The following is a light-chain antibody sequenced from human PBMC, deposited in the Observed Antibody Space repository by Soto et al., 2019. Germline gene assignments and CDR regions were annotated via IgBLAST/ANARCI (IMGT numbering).Light chain of an antibody. CDR1: QSVGNNY. CDR3: QQYGSTPLT. Sequence: IVFSHPPGTQYFSPGGRGTPPFMASQSVGNNYLVWYQQKPGQAPRFLMYDASTRATGIPDRFSGSGSGTDFTLTISRLEPEDFAVYYCQQYGSTPLTFGGGTKVDIK. V-gene: IGKV3-20*01. CDR2: DAS. J-gene: IGKJ4*01.